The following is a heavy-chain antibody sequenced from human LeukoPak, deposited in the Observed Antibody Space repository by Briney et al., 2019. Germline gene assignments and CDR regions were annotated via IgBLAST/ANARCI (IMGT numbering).Heavy chain of an antibody. J-gene: IGHJ4*02. V-gene: IGHV1-2*02. Sequence: ASVKVSRKASGYTFTGYYMHWVRQAPGQGLEWMGWINPNSGGTNYAQKFQGRVTMTRDTSISTAYMELSRLRSDDTAVYYCARCITMVRGVIDHFDYWGQGTLVTVSS. CDR1: GYTFTGYY. D-gene: IGHD3-10*01. CDR3: ARCITMVRGVIDHFDY. CDR2: INPNSGGT.